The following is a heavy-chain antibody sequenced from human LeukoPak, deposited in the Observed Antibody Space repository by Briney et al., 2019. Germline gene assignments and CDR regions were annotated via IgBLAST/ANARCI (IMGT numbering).Heavy chain of an antibody. CDR1: GGSITNYC. CDR3: ARGLAYCGGDCYDY. Sequence: PSETLSLTCTVSGGSITNYCWSWVRQPPARGLGWIGYIFYSGSTNYNPSLKSRVTISVATSKNHFSLNLSSLTAADTAVYYCARGLAYCGGDCYDYWGQGILVTVSS. CDR2: IFYSGST. V-gene: IGHV4-59*01. D-gene: IGHD2-21*02. J-gene: IGHJ4*02.